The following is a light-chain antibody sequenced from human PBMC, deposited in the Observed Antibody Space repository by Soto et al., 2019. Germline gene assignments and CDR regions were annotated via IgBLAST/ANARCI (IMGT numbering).Light chain of an antibody. V-gene: IGKV3-20*01. CDR2: GAS. CDR3: QQYGSSGT. J-gene: IGKJ1*01. CDR1: QTISSSY. Sequence: EIVLTQSPGTLSLSPGERATLSCRASQTISSSYLAWYLQKPGQAPRLLIFGASIRVTGIPDRFIGSGSGTDFTLTISRLEPEDFAVYYCQQYGSSGTFGQGTKVDI.